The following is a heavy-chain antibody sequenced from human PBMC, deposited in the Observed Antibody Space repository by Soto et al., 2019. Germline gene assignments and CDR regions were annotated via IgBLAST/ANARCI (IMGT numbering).Heavy chain of an antibody. CDR3: ARVSSGPYDAFDI. D-gene: IGHD6-19*01. Sequence: PGGSLRLSCAASGFTFSSYAMHWVRQAPGKGLEWVAVISYDGSNKYYADSVKGRFTISRDNSKNTLYLQMNSLRAEDTAVYYCARVSSGPYDAFDIWGQGTMVTVSS. CDR2: ISYDGSNK. J-gene: IGHJ3*02. CDR1: GFTFSSYA. V-gene: IGHV3-30-3*01.